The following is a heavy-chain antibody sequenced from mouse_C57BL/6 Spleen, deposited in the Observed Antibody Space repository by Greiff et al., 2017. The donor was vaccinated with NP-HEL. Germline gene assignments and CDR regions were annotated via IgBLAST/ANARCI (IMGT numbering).Heavy chain of an antibody. CDR2: INPNNGGT. CDR3: AAIYDGYYFDY. V-gene: IGHV1-26*01. J-gene: IGHJ2*01. Sequence: VQLQQSGPELVKPGASVKISCKASGYTFTDYYMNWVKQSHGKSLEWIGDINPNNGGTSYNQKFKGKATLTVDKSSSTAYMELRSLTSEDSAVYYCAAIYDGYYFDYWGQGTTLTVSS. CDR1: GYTFTDYY. D-gene: IGHD2-3*01.